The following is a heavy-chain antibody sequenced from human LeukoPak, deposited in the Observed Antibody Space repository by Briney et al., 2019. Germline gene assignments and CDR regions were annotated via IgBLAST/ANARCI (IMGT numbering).Heavy chain of an antibody. CDR2: INSDGSST. V-gene: IGHV3-74*01. J-gene: IGHJ3*02. Sequence: GGSLRLSCAASGFTFSSYWIHWVRQAPGKGLVWVSPINSDGSSTTYADSVKGRFTISRDNAKNTLYLQMNGLRAEDTAVYYCARSLPPYGDYSFDIWGQGTMVTVSS. CDR1: GFTFSSYW. D-gene: IGHD4-17*01. CDR3: ARSLPPYGDYSFDI.